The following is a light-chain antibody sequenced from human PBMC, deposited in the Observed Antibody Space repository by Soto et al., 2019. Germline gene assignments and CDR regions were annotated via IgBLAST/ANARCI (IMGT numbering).Light chain of an antibody. V-gene: IGLV8-61*01. CDR1: SGSVSPSHY. J-gene: IGLJ3*02. CDR2: NTN. Sequence: QAVVTQEPSFSVSPGDTVTLTCDLNSGSVSPSHYPSWYQQTPGQAPRTLIYNTNTRSSGVPYRFSGSILGNKAALTITGAQAGDESDYYCVLYMGSGISVFGGGTKLTVL. CDR3: VLYMGSGISV.